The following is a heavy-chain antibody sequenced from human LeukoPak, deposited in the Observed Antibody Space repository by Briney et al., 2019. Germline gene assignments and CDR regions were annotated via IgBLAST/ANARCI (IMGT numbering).Heavy chain of an antibody. V-gene: IGHV4-59*08. CDR1: DGSMSGYY. CDR2: TYYSGST. D-gene: IGHD4-17*01. J-gene: IGHJ4*02. Sequence: SETLSLTCTVSDGSMSGYYWSWIRQPPGKGLEWIGYTYYSGSTNYNPSLKRRVTISEDSSMNQFSLKLSSVTAADTAVYYCARHKSDYGDYHAHWGQGTLVTVSS. CDR3: ARHKSDYGDYHAH.